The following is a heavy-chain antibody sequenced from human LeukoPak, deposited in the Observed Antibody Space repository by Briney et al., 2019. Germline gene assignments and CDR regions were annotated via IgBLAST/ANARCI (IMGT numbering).Heavy chain of an antibody. CDR2: IIPIFGTA. D-gene: IGHD6-19*01. V-gene: IGHV1-69*06. J-gene: IGHJ4*02. CDR3: ASAYLHQWLVHY. Sequence: SVKVSCKASGGTFSSYAISWVRQAPGQGLEWMGGIIPIFGTANYAQKFQGRVTITADKSTSTAYMELSSLRSEDTAVYYCASAYLHQWLVHYWGQGTLVTVSS. CDR1: GGTFSSYA.